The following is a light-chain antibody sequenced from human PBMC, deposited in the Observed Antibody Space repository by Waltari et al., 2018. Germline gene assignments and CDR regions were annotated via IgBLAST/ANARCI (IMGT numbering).Light chain of an antibody. J-gene: IGLJ2*01. Sequence: QSVLSQPPSESGTPGQRVTIPCSGTRSNVGSNTVNWFQPLPGTPPKLLIYSNNHRPSGVPDRFSASKSGTSASLAISGLQSEDEGDYYCAAWDGGLNGLIFGGGTKLTVL. CDR3: AAWDGGLNGLI. CDR1: RSNVGSNT. CDR2: SNN. V-gene: IGLV1-44*01.